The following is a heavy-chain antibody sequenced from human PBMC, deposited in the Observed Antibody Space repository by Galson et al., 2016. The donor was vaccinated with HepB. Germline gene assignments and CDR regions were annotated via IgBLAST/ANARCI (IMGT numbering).Heavy chain of an antibody. CDR3: AKSMTGIPAAFDI. J-gene: IGHJ3*02. Sequence: SLRLSCAASGFSFDDYAMHWVRQAPGKGLEWVSGISWNSGNLDYVDSVRGRFTISRDNAKNSLYLQMNTLRVEDTALYYCAKSMTGIPAAFDIWGQGTLVTVSS. V-gene: IGHV3-9*01. CDR1: GFSFDDYA. D-gene: IGHD2-21*01. CDR2: ISWNSGNL.